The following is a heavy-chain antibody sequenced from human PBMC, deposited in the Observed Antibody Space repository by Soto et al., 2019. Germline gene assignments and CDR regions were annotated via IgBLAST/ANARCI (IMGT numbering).Heavy chain of an antibody. CDR2: ISSNGGST. Sequence: XXSLRLSCSASGFTFSSYAMHWVRQAPGKGLEYVSAISSNGGSTYYADSVKGRFTISRDNSKNTLYLQMSSLRAEDTAVYYCVKDTLGQEWELLSPDYWGQGTLVTVSS. V-gene: IGHV3-64D*08. CDR1: GFTFSSYA. CDR3: VKDTLGQEWELLSPDY. J-gene: IGHJ4*02. D-gene: IGHD1-26*01.